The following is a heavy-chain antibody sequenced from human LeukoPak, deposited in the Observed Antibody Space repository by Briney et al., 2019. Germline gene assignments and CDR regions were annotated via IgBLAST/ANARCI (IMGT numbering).Heavy chain of an antibody. CDR3: ARGGTYYYDSSGSGLVGWFDP. CDR1: GYTFTSYG. J-gene: IGHJ5*02. D-gene: IGHD3-22*01. V-gene: IGHV1-69*13. Sequence: SVKVSCKASGYTFTSYGISWVRQAPGQGLEWMGGIIPISGTANYAQKFQGRVTITADESTSTAYMELSSLRSEDTAVYYCARGGTYYYDSSGSGLVGWFDPWGQGTLVTVSS. CDR2: IIPISGTA.